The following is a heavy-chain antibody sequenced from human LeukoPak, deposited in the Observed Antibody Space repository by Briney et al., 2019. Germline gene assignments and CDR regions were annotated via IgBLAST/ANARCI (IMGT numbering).Heavy chain of an antibody. CDR3: ARDWPTVIADY. J-gene: IGHJ4*02. V-gene: IGHV1-18*01. CDR1: GYTFTSHG. CDR2: ISANNGDT. Sequence: ASVKVSCKTSGYTFTSHGISWVRQAPGQGLEWMGWISANNGDTKYVQRMQDRLTMTTDTSTSTAYMDLRSLSSDDTAIYYCARDWPTVIADYWGQGTLVTVSS. D-gene: IGHD4-11*01.